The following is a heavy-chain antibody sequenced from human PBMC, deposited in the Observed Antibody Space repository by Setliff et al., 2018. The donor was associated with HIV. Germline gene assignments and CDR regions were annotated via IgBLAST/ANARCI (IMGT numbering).Heavy chain of an antibody. CDR3: ARWGDTPTFYNFWSGYYFDY. V-gene: IGHV3-7*01. Sequence: GGSLRLSCAASGFTFSTYWMTWVRQAPGKGLEWVANIMQDGSEKYYLVSVKGRFTISRDNAKTSLYLQINSLRAEDTAVYFCARWGDTPTFYNFWSGYYFDYWGQGALVTVSS. D-gene: IGHD3-3*01. J-gene: IGHJ4*02. CDR2: IMQDGSEK. CDR1: GFTFSTYW.